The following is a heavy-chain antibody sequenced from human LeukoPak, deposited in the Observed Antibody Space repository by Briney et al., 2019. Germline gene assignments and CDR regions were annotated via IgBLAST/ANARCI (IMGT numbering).Heavy chain of an antibody. Sequence: PGGSLRLSCVASGFTFTDHPMNWVRQAPGKGLEWISYIGGDGIAFYADSVKGRFTISRDNSKNMLFLQMNSLRAEDTAVYYCVGTGPLSSNGWDFNYWGQGTLVTVSS. CDR3: VGTGPLSSNGWDFNY. CDR1: GFTFTDHP. D-gene: IGHD6-19*01. V-gene: IGHV3-48*01. J-gene: IGHJ4*02. CDR2: IGGDGIA.